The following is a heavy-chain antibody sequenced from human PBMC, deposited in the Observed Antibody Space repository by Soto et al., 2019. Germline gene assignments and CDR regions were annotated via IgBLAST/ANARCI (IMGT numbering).Heavy chain of an antibody. Sequence: PGGSLRLSCAASGFTFSSYSMNWVRQAPGKGLGWVSSISSSSSYIYYADSVKGRFTISRDNAKNSLYLQMNSLRAEDTAVYYCARVRYCTNGVCFILGPGMDVWGQGTTVTVSS. CDR1: GFTFSSYS. CDR2: ISSSSSYI. J-gene: IGHJ6*02. V-gene: IGHV3-21*01. D-gene: IGHD2-8*01. CDR3: ARVRYCTNGVCFILGPGMDV.